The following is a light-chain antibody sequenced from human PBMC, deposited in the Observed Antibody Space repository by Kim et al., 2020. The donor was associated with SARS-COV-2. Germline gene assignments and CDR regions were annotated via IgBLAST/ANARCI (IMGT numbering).Light chain of an antibody. CDR2: GAS. CDR1: QSVSSY. Sequence: LSLAPGERSTRACRASQSVSSYLAWYQQKPGQAPRLLIYGASNRATGIPARFSGSGSGTDFTLTISSLEPEDFAVYYCQQRSDWPTFGGGTKLEI. V-gene: IGKV3-11*01. CDR3: QQRSDWPT. J-gene: IGKJ4*01.